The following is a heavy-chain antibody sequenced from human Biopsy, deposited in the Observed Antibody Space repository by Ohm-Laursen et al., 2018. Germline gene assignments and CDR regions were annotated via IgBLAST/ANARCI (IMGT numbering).Heavy chain of an antibody. CDR3: ARGRLRAVARFDY. CDR1: GGSFSGYY. J-gene: IGHJ4*02. V-gene: IGHV4-34*01. CDR2: INHSGST. D-gene: IGHD6-19*01. Sequence: PSETLSLTCAVYGGSFSGYYWSWIRQPPGKGLEWIGEINHSGSTNYNPSLKSRVPRSVDTSKNQFSLKLSSVTAADTAVYYCARGRLRAVARFDYWGQGTLVTVSS.